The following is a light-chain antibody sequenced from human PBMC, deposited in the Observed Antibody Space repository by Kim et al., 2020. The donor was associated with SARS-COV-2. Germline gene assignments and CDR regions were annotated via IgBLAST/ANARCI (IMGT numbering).Light chain of an antibody. CDR1: QDISNY. V-gene: IGKV1-27*01. CDR2: ADS. J-gene: IGKJ1*01. Sequence: SSVGDRITTTCRPSQDISNYLSWFQLQPGKAPPLLINADSALQPVVPSRFSGSGSGTTFFFPVTSLQPADVATNYCQKCDSAPWTFGQGTKVDIK. CDR3: QKCDSAPWT.